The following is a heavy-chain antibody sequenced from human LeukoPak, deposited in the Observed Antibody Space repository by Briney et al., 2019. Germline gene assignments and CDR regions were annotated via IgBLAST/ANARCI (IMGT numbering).Heavy chain of an antibody. D-gene: IGHD5-12*01. Sequence: ASVKVSCKASGYTFTSYAMNWVRQAPGQGLEWMGWINTNTGNPTYAQGFTGRFVFSLDTSVSTAYLQISSLKAEDTAVYYCARDVDVGPDARGMNGDYWGQGTLVTVSS. CDR2: INTNTGNP. CDR3: ARDVDVGPDARGMNGDY. V-gene: IGHV7-4-1*02. CDR1: GYTFTSYA. J-gene: IGHJ4*02.